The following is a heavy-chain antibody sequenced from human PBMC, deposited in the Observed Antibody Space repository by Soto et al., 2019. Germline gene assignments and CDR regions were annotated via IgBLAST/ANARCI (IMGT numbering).Heavy chain of an antibody. CDR1: GFTFSSYS. Sequence: PGGSLRLSCAASGFTFSSYSMNWVRQAPGKGLEWVSSISSSSSYIYYADSVKGRFTISRDNAKNSLYLQMNSLRAEDTAVYYCARDPPDIVVVGIWFDPWGQGTLVTVSS. V-gene: IGHV3-21*01. J-gene: IGHJ5*02. CDR3: ARDPPDIVVVGIWFDP. D-gene: IGHD2-2*01. CDR2: ISSSSSYI.